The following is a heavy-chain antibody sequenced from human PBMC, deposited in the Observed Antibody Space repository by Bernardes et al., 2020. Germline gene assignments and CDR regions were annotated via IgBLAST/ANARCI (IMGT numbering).Heavy chain of an antibody. D-gene: IGHD2-2*01. CDR1: GFTFSSNW. CDR3: ARGSSLRCSTTTCNYAFDL. V-gene: IGHV3-74*01. Sequence: GGSLRLSRAASGFTFSSNWMHWVRQPPGKGLVWVSRINSDGSSTTYADSVKGRFTISRDNAKNTLYLQMNSLRAEDTAVYYCARGSSLRCSTTTCNYAFDLWGQGTLVTVSS. CDR2: INSDGSST. J-gene: IGHJ3*01.